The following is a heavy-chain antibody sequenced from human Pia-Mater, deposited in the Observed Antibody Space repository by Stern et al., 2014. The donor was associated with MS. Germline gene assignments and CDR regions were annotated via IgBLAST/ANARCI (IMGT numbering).Heavy chain of an antibody. V-gene: IGHV3-11*01. CDR1: GFTFSDYY. CDR3: ARKEGVATINAAFDI. J-gene: IGHJ3*02. D-gene: IGHD5-12*01. CDR2: ISSSGSTI. Sequence: QAKLVQSGGGLVKPGGSLRLSCAASGFTFSDYYMSWIRQAPGKGLEWVSYISSSGSTIYHADSVKGRFAISRDNAKNSLYLQMNSLRAEDTAVYYCARKEGVATINAAFDIWGQGTMVTVSS.